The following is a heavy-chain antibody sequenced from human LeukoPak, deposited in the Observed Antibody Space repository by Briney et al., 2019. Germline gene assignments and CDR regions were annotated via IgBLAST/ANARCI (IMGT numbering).Heavy chain of an antibody. J-gene: IGHJ4*02. CDR3: SRNGLVDFDY. Sequence: GGSLRLSCTPSGFPFDDFAMSGVRQPAGKGLEGVGFIRRRAYGGAAEYAASVKGRFIISRDDSKGIAYLQMNSLKTEDTAVYYCSRNGLVDFDYWGQGARVIVSP. CDR1: GFPFDDFA. CDR2: IRRRAYGGAA. V-gene: IGHV3-49*04.